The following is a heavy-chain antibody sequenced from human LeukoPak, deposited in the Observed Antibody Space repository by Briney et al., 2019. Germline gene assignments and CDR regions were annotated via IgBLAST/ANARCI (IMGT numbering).Heavy chain of an antibody. J-gene: IGHJ4*02. CDR2: IKTDGSSI. V-gene: IGHV3-74*01. D-gene: IGHD2-2*01. Sequence: GGSLRLSCAASGFTFSSYWMHWVRQVPGKGLVWVSRIKTDGSSISYADSVKGRFTISRDNAKNTLYLQMNSLRAEDTAAYYCARDSTVVPAAPDYWGQGTLVTVSS. CDR3: ARDSTVVPAAPDY. CDR1: GFTFSSYW.